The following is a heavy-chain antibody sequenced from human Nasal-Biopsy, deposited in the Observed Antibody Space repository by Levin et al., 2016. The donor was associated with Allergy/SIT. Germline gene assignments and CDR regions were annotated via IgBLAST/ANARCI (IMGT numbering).Heavy chain of an antibody. CDR3: ASRGVAYTGIMEVHNYIDS. D-gene: IGHD3-16*01. CDR1: GDSITSSNW. V-gene: IGHV4-4*02. Sequence: SETLSLTCSVSGDSITSSNWWTWVRQSPGKGLEWIGEIDEDGTANYNPALKSRVTIVADASHTQFSLKLTSVTAADTAIYYCASRGVAYTGIMEVHNYIDSWGQGTLVTVSS. CDR2: IDEDGTA. J-gene: IGHJ4*02.